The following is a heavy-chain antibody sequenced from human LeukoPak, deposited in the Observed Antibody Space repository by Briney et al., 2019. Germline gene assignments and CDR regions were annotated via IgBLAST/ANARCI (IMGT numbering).Heavy chain of an antibody. D-gene: IGHD1-26*01. CDR3: ARGRAGATINWFDP. V-gene: IGHV1-69*13. Sequence: SVKVSCKASGGTFSSYAIRWVRQAPGQGLEWMGGIIPIFGTANYAQKFQGRVTITADESTSTAYMELSSLRSEDTAVYYCARGRAGATINWFDPWGQGTLVTVSS. CDR2: IIPIFGTA. J-gene: IGHJ5*02. CDR1: GGTFSSYA.